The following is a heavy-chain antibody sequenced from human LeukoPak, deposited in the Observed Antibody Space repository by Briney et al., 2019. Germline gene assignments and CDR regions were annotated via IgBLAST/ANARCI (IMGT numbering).Heavy chain of an antibody. CDR3: ASWEYSSSSLRGTYPYYFDY. J-gene: IGHJ4*02. D-gene: IGHD6-13*01. CDR2: ISSSSSYI. Sequence: GGSLRLSCAASGFTFSSYSMNWVRQAPGKGLEWVSSISSSSSYIYYADSVKGRFTISRDNAKNSLYLQVNSLRAEDTAVYYCASWEYSSSSLRGTYPYYFDYWGQGTLVTVSS. V-gene: IGHV3-21*01. CDR1: GFTFSSYS.